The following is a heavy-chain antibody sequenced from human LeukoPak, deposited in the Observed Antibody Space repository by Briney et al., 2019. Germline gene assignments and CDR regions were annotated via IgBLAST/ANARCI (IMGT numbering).Heavy chain of an antibody. J-gene: IGHJ6*02. Sequence: ASVNVSCKASGYTFTSYDINWVRQATGQGLEWMGWMNPNSGNTGYTQKFQGRVTMTRNTSISTAYLELSGLRSKDTAMYYCARTRILDVWGQGTTVSVSS. CDR3: ARTRILDV. D-gene: IGHD2-15*01. CDR2: MNPNSGNT. V-gene: IGHV1-8*01. CDR1: GYTFTSYD.